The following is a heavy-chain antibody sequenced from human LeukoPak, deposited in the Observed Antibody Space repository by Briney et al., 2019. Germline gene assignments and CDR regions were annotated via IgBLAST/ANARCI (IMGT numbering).Heavy chain of an antibody. CDR2: ISYDGSNK. D-gene: IGHD6-19*01. V-gene: IGHV3-30-3*02. J-gene: IGHJ4*02. Sequence: PGRSLRLSCAASGFTFSSYAMHWVRQAPGKGLEWVAVISYDGSNKYYADSVKGRFTISRDNSKNTLYLQMNSLRAEDTAVYYCAKKGTGYSSGWLGYWGQGTLVTVSS. CDR1: GFTFSSYA. CDR3: AKKGTGYSSGWLGY.